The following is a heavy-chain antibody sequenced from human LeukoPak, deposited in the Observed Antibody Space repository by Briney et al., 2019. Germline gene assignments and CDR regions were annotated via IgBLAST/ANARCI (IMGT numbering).Heavy chain of an antibody. CDR2: IWYDGSNK. CDR3: AKDRGSSGWYDY. V-gene: IGHV3-33*06. Sequence: RGSLRLSCAASGFTFSSYGMHWVRQAPGKGLEWVAVIWYDGSNKYYADSVKGRFTISRDNSKNTLYLQMNSLRAEDTAVYYCAKDRGSSGWYDYWGQGTLVTVSS. CDR1: GFTFSSYG. D-gene: IGHD6-19*01. J-gene: IGHJ4*02.